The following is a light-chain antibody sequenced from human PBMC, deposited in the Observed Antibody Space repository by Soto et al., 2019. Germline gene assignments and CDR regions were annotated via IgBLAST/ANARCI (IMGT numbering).Light chain of an antibody. CDR2: DAF. CDR3: QQLNSYPLG. CDR1: QGISSY. J-gene: IGKJ5*01. V-gene: IGKV1-9*01. Sequence: DIQLTQSPSFLSASVGDRVTITCRASQGISSYLAWYQQKPGKAPKLLIYDAFSLESGVPSRFSGSGSGTEFTLTISSLQPEDFATYYCQQLNSYPLGFGQGTRLEIK.